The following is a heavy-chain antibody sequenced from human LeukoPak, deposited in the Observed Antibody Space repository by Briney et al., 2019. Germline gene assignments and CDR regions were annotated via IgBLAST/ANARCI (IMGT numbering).Heavy chain of an antibody. CDR2: INPRGGST. V-gene: IGHV1-46*01. Sequence: ASVKVSCKASGYTFTSYYMHWVRQAPGQGLEWMGIINPRGGSTSYAQKFQGRITMTRDTSTSTVYMELSSLRSEDTAVYYCARDQQRKSEARLFDYWGQGTLVTVSS. D-gene: IGHD1/OR15-1a*01. CDR1: GYTFTSYY. CDR3: ARDQQRKSEARLFDY. J-gene: IGHJ4*02.